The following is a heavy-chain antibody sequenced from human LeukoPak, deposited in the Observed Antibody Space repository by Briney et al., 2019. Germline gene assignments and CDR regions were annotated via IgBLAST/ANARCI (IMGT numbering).Heavy chain of an antibody. CDR2: INHSGST. D-gene: IGHD5-24*01. Sequence: PSETLSLTCAVYGGSFSGCYWSWIRQPPGKGLEWIGEINHSGSTNYNPSLKSRVTISVDTSKNQFSLKLSSVTAADTAVYYCARGLRERWLQLASYFDYWGQGTLVTVSS. J-gene: IGHJ4*02. CDR3: ARGLRERWLQLASYFDY. V-gene: IGHV4-34*01. CDR1: GGSFSGCY.